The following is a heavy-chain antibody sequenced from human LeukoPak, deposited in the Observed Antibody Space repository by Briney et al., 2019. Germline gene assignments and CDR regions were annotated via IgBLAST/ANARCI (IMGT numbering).Heavy chain of an antibody. Sequence: SETLSLTCTVSGYSISSGYYWGWIRQPPGKGLEWIGSIYHSGSTYYNPSLKSRVTISVDTSKNQFSLKLTSVTAADTAVYYCARRFRTGGDLHHDAYDVWGQGTVVTVSS. J-gene: IGHJ3*01. CDR1: GYSISSGYY. D-gene: IGHD3-16*01. V-gene: IGHV4-38-2*02. CDR2: IYHSGST. CDR3: ARRFRTGGDLHHDAYDV.